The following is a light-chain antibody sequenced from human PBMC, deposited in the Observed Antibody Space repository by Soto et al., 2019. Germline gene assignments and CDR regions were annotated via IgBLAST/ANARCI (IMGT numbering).Light chain of an antibody. CDR3: QRYGG. CDR1: QSVSSSH. CDR2: SAS. J-gene: IGKJ1*01. Sequence: EIILTQSPSTLSLSPWERATLSCRASQSVSSSHLAWYQQKPGQAPRLLIYSASSRATGIPDRFSGSGSGTDFTLTISRLEPEDFAVYYCQRYGGFGQGTKVDI. V-gene: IGKV3-20*01.